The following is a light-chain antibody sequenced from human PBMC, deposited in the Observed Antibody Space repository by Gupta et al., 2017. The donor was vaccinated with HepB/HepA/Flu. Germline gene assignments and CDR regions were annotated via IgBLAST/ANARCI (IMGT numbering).Light chain of an antibody. V-gene: IGKV4-1*01. Sequence: DIVMTQSPDSLTVSLGERATVNCKSSQSVLYSSNNKNFLAWYQQKRGQPPKLLINWASTRESGVPDRFNASGSGTDFTLTITNLQAEDVAVYYCQQFFNTPLTLGGGTKVEIK. J-gene: IGKJ4*01. CDR3: QQFFNTPLT. CDR1: QSVLYSSNNKNF. CDR2: WAS.